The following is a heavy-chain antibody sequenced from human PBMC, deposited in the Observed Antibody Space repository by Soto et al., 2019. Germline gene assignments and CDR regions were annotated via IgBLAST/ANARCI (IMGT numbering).Heavy chain of an antibody. D-gene: IGHD6-19*01. V-gene: IGHV1-69*12. CDR1: GGTFNSYA. Sequence: QVQLVQSGAEVQKPGSSVKVSCKTSGGTFNSYAISWVRQAPGQGLEWMGGIIPMFRTANYAQKFHDRVTITADESTHTAYMERGSLRSEDTAVYYCAHDPVGSGWWGFDQWGQGTLVTVSS. CDR3: AHDPVGSGWWGFDQ. CDR2: IIPMFRTA. J-gene: IGHJ4*02.